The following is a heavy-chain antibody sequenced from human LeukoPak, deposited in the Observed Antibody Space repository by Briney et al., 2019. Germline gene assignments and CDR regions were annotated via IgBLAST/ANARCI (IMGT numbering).Heavy chain of an antibody. Sequence: GGSLRLSCAASGFTVSGHPMSWVRQAPGKGLEWVSAISGSGGSTYYADSVKGRFTISRDNSKNTLYLQMNSLRAEDTAVYYCAKPSPLYDFWSGYPDWGQGTLVTVSS. D-gene: IGHD3-3*01. J-gene: IGHJ1*01. V-gene: IGHV3-23*01. CDR1: GFTVSGHP. CDR3: AKPSPLYDFWSGYPD. CDR2: ISGSGGST.